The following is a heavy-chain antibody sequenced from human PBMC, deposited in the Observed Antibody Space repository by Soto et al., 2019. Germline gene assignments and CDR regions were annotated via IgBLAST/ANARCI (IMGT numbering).Heavy chain of an antibody. CDR2: IYYSGST. Sequence: SETLSLTXTVSSGSMSGYCCNWIRQPPGKGLEWIGYIYYSGSTNYNPSLKSRVTISVDTSKNQFSLKLRSLRSDDTAVYYCARDLVLRGAGAFDIWGQGTMVTVS. CDR1: SGSMSGYC. CDR3: ARDLVLRGAGAFDI. J-gene: IGHJ3*02. D-gene: IGHD6-6*01. V-gene: IGHV4-59*01.